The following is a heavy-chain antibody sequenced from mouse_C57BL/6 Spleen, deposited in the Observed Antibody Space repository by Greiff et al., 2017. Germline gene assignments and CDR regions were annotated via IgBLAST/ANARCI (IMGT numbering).Heavy chain of an antibody. D-gene: IGHD2-5*01. CDR3: ARDDSKGFAY. Sequence: EVQRVESGGGLVKPGGSLKLSCAASGFTFSSYAMSWVRQTPEKRLEWVATISDGGSYTYYPDNVKGRFTISRDNAKNNLYLQMSHLKSEDTAMYYCARDDSKGFAYWGQGTLVTVSA. CDR2: ISDGGSYT. J-gene: IGHJ3*01. V-gene: IGHV5-4*01. CDR1: GFTFSSYA.